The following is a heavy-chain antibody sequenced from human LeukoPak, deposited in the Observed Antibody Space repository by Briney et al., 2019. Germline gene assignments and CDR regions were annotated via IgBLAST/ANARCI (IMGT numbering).Heavy chain of an antibody. CDR3: AKSMGYFDY. D-gene: IGHD5-24*01. CDR1: GFTFSSYA. CDR2: ISGSGGST. J-gene: IGHJ4*02. Sequence: GGSLRPSCAASGFTFSSYAMSWVRQALGKWLEWVSAISGSGGSTYYADSVKGRFTISRDNSKNTLYLQMNSLRAEDTAVYYCAKSMGYFDYWGQGTLVTVSS. V-gene: IGHV3-23*01.